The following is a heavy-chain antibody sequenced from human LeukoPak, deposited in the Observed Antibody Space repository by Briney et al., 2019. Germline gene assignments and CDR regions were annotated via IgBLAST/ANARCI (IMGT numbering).Heavy chain of an antibody. Sequence: GGSLRLSCAASGFTFSSYSMNWVRQAPGKRLEWVSYISASSTAIYYVDSVKGRFTISRDNAKNSLYLQMNSLRAEDTAVYYCARAWREAAAFVYFHHWGQGTLVTVSS. D-gene: IGHD6-13*01. CDR2: ISASSTAI. J-gene: IGHJ1*01. CDR3: ARAWREAAAFVYFHH. V-gene: IGHV3-48*01. CDR1: GFTFSSYS.